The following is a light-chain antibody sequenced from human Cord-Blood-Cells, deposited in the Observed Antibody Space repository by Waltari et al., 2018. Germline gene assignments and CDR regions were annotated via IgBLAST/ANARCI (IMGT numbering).Light chain of an antibody. V-gene: IGKV1-39*01. CDR3: QQSYSTPGLT. CDR2: AAS. Sequence: DIQMTQSPSSLSASVGDRVTITCRASQSISSYLNWYQQKPGKAPKLLIYAASSLQSWVPSRFSGSGSGTDFTLTISSLQPEDFATYYCQQSYSTPGLTFGGGTKVEIK. CDR1: QSISSY. J-gene: IGKJ4*01.